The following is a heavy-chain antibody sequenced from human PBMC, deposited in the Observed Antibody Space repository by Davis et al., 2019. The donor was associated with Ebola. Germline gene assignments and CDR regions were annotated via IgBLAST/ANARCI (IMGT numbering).Heavy chain of an antibody. J-gene: IGHJ2*01. CDR2: ISSSSSTI. V-gene: IGHV3-48*02. CDR3: ARDRRWLHTGWYFDL. Sequence: GESLKISCAASGFTFSSYNMNWVRQAPGKGLEWVSYISSSSSTIYYADSVKGRFTISRDNAKNSLYLQMNSLRDEDTAVYYCARDRRWLHTGWYFDLWGRGTLVTVSS. D-gene: IGHD5-24*01. CDR1: GFTFSSYN.